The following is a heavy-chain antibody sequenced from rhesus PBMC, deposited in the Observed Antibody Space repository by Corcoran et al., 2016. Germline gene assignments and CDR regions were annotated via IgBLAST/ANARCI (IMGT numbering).Heavy chain of an antibody. J-gene: IGHJ4*01. V-gene: IGHV4-106*01. D-gene: IGHD2-39*02. CDR2: IYGSGGGT. CDR1: GGSISDDYY. Sequence: QVQLQESGPGLVKPSETLSLTCAVSGGSISDDYYWSWIRQPPGKGLEWIGYIYGSGGGTNYNPSLKNRVTISIDTSKNQFSLKLSSVTAEDTAVYYCARVGGGVWPVDYWGQGVLVTVSS. CDR3: ARVGGGVWPVDY.